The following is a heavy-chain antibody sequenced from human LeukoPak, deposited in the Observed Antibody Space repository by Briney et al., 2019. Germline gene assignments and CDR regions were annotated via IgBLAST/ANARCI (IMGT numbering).Heavy chain of an antibody. CDR1: GGSISSANW. J-gene: IGHJ4*02. V-gene: IGHV3-7*04. CDR2: INQDGSEK. Sequence: ETLSLTCAVSGGSISSANWWSWVRQSPGKGLEWVANINQDGSEKYYVDSVRGRFAISRDNAKNSLYLQMNSLRPEDTAMYYCTGETYYFDHWGQGALVTVSS. CDR3: TGETYYFDH.